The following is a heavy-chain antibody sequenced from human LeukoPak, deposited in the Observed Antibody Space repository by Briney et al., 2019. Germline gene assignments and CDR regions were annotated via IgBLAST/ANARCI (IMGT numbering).Heavy chain of an antibody. D-gene: IGHD5-18*01. V-gene: IGHV3-30*02. Sequence: GGSLRLFRAASGFTFSSYGMHGVRHAPGKGLEWVAFIRYDGSNKYYADSVEGRFTISRENSKTTLYLQLNSPRAEDTAVDYCCRARSSYGYGDAFDIWGQGTMVTVSS. CDR3: CRARSSYGYGDAFDI. CDR2: IRYDGSNK. CDR1: GFTFSSYG. J-gene: IGHJ3*02.